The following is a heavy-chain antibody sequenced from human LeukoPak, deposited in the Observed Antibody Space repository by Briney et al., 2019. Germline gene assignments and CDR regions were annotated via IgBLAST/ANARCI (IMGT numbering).Heavy chain of an antibody. CDR1: GGSISSYY. CDR3: AGSMVRGLAFDI. J-gene: IGHJ3*02. Sequence: TETLSLTCTVSGGSISSYYWSWIRQPPGKGLEWIGYIYYSGSTNYNPSLKSRVTISVDTSKNQFSLKLSSVTAADTAVYYCAGSMVRGLAFDIWGQGTMVTVSS. V-gene: IGHV4-59*01. CDR2: IYYSGST. D-gene: IGHD3-10*01.